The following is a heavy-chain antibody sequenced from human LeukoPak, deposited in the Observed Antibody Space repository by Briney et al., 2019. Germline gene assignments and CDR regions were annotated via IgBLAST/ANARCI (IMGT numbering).Heavy chain of an antibody. Sequence: GASVKVSCYTSGNTFTSYDINWVRQATGQGLEWMGWMNPNNDNTGYARKFQGRVTMTKNTSTSTAYMELSSLRFEDTAVYYCATSDYGDYADAFDIWGQGTMVTVSS. CDR2: MNPNNDNT. D-gene: IGHD4-17*01. CDR1: GNTFTSYD. J-gene: IGHJ3*02. V-gene: IGHV1-8*01. CDR3: ATSDYGDYADAFDI.